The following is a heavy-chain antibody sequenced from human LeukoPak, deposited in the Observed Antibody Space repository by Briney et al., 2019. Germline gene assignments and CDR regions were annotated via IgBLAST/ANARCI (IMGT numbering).Heavy chain of an antibody. D-gene: IGHD6-6*01. CDR3: ARQNGRPFDY. Sequence: GESLKISRKGSGYSFSNYWIGWARQMPGKGLVWMGIIYPGDSDTRYSPSFQGQVTISVDESINTAYLKWSSLEASDTAMYYCARQNGRPFDYWGQGTLVTVSS. V-gene: IGHV5-51*01. CDR2: IYPGDSDT. J-gene: IGHJ4*02. CDR1: GYSFSNYW.